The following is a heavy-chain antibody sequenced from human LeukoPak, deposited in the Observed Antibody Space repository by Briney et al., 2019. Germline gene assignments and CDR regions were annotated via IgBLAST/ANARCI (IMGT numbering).Heavy chain of an antibody. CDR3: ARDLVGWFGELFLYYFDY. Sequence: ASVKVSCKASGYTFTSYGISWVRQAPGQGLEWMGWISAYNGNTNYAQKLQGRVTMTTDTSTSTAYMELRSLRSDDTAVYYCARDLVGWFGELFLYYFDYWGQGTLVTVSS. V-gene: IGHV1-18*01. D-gene: IGHD3-10*01. J-gene: IGHJ4*02. CDR2: ISAYNGNT. CDR1: GYTFTSYG.